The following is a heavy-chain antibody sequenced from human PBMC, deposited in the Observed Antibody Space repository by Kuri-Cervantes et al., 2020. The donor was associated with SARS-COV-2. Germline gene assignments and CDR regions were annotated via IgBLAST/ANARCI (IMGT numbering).Heavy chain of an antibody. J-gene: IGHJ5*02. CDR3: ARETSMIVVDGWFDP. CDR1: GGTFSSYA. V-gene: IGHV1-69*13. D-gene: IGHD3-22*01. Sequence: SVKVSCKASGGTFSSYAISWVRQAPGQGLEWMGGIIPIFGTANYAQKFQGRVTITADESTSTAYMELSSLRSEDTAVYYCARETSMIVVDGWFDPWGQGTLVTVSS. CDR2: IIPIFGTA.